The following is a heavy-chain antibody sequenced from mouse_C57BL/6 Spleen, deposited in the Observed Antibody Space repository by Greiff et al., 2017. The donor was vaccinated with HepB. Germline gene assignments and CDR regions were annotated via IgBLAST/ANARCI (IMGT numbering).Heavy chain of an antibody. CDR1: GFTFSSYG. D-gene: IGHD1-1*01. CDR3: ARGGNGSSCHYFDY. V-gene: IGHV5-6*02. CDR2: ISSGGSYT. Sequence: EVKLLESGGDLVKPGGSLKLSCAASGFTFSSYGMSWVRQTPDKRLEWVATISSGGSYTYYPDSVKGRFTISRDTATNTLYLQMSRLKSEDTAMYDCARGGNGSSCHYFDYWGQGTTLTVSS. J-gene: IGHJ2*01.